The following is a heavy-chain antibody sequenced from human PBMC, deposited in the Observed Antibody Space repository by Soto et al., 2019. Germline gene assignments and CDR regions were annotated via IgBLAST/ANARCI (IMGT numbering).Heavy chain of an antibody. J-gene: IGHJ4*02. CDR3: ARVYTLYGDYAIDY. CDR2: IYYSGST. D-gene: IGHD4-17*01. Sequence: SETLSLTCTVSGGSVSSGSYYWSWIRQPPGKGLEWIGYIYYSGSTNYNPSLKSRVTISVDTSKNQFSLKLSSVTAADTAVYYSARVYTLYGDYAIDYWGQGTLVTVSS. CDR1: GGSVSSGSYY. V-gene: IGHV4-61*01.